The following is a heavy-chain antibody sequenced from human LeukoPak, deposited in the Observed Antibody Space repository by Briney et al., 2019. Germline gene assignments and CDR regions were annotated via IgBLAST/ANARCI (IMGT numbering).Heavy chain of an antibody. D-gene: IGHD6-13*01. CDR1: GGSISSSSYY. V-gene: IGHV4-39*01. CDR3: ARRGYSSSWYFDY. J-gene: IGHJ4*02. Sequence: SETPSLTCTVSGGSISSSSYYWGWIRQPPGKGLDWIGSIYYSGSTYYNPSLKSRVTISVDTSKNQFSLKLSSVTAADTAVYYCARRGYSSSWYFDYWGQGTLVTVSS. CDR2: IYYSGST.